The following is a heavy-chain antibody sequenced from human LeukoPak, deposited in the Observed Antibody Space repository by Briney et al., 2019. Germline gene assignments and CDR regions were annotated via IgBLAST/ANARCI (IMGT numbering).Heavy chain of an antibody. V-gene: IGHV4-31*03. CDR2: IYYSGDS. J-gene: IGHJ4*02. Sequence: PSQTLSLTCTVSGGSISSGGYSWSWIRQHPGRGLEWIGYIYYSGDSYYNPSLKSRLTISVDTSKNQFSLKVSSVTAADTAVYYCARYTYNDFWSGSYYFDSWGQGTLVTVSS. D-gene: IGHD3-3*01. CDR1: GGSISSGGYS. CDR3: ARYTYNDFWSGSYYFDS.